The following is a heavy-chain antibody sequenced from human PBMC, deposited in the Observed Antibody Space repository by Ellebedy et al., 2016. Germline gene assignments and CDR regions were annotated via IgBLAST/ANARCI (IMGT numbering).Heavy chain of an antibody. D-gene: IGHD4-17*01. CDR3: ARGGDYVGYFDY. V-gene: IGHV1-18*01. Sequence: LQDRATMTTDTSTSTAYMELRSLRSDDTAVYYCARGGDYVGYFDYWGQGTLVTVSS. J-gene: IGHJ4*02.